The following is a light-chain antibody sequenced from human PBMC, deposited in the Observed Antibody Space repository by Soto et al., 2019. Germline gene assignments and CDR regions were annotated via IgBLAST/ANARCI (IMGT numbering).Light chain of an antibody. CDR3: SSYSSTTTHVV. Sequence: QPVLTQPASVSGSPGQWISISCTGTSSDVGTYNYVSWYQQHPGKAPKLMIYDVTNRPSGVSYRFSASKSGNTASLSISGLQAEDEAEYYCSSYSSTTTHVVFGGGTQLTVL. CDR1: SSDVGTYNY. CDR2: DVT. J-gene: IGLJ2*01. V-gene: IGLV2-14*03.